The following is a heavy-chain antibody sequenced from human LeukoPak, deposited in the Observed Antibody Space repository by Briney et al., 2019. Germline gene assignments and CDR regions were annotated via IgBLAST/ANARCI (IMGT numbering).Heavy chain of an antibody. Sequence: SVKVSCKASGGTFSSYAISWVRQAPGQGLEWMGRIVPILGMANYAQKFQGRVTITADKSTSTAYMELSSLRSEDTAVYYCARLYSSGWTEDAFDIWGQGTMVTVSS. CDR2: IVPILGMA. J-gene: IGHJ3*02. CDR1: GGTFSSYA. V-gene: IGHV1-69*04. D-gene: IGHD3-22*01. CDR3: ARLYSSGWTEDAFDI.